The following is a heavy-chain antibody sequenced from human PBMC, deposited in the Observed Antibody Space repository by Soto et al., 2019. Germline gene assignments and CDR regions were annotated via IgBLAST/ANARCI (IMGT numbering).Heavy chain of an antibody. V-gene: IGHV3-30-3*01. CDR1: GFTISSYA. CDR3: ARDGIVVVPAAPPKPYYYYVMDV. Sequence: GGSLRLSCAASGFTISSYAMHWVRQAPGKGLEWVAVISYDGSNKYYADSVKGRFTISRDNSKNTLYLQMNSLRAEDTAVYYCARDGIVVVPAAPPKPYYYYVMDVWGQGTTVTVSS. CDR2: ISYDGSNK. J-gene: IGHJ6*02. D-gene: IGHD2-2*01.